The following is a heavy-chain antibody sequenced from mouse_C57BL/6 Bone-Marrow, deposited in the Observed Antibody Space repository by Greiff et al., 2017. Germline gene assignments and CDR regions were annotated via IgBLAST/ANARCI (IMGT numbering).Heavy chain of an antibody. Sequence: EVQLQQSGPELVKPGASVKMSCKASGYTFTDYNMHWVKQSHGKSLEWIGYINPNNGGTSYNQKFKGKATLTVNKSSSTAYMELRSLTSEDSAVYDCARRWLLPLYYAMDYWGQGTSVTVSS. D-gene: IGHD2-3*01. V-gene: IGHV1-22*01. J-gene: IGHJ4*01. CDR1: GYTFTDYN. CDR2: INPNNGGT. CDR3: ARRWLLPLYYAMDY.